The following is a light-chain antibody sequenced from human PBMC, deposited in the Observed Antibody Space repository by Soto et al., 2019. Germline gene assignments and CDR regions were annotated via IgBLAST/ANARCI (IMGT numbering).Light chain of an antibody. J-gene: IGLJ2*01. Sequence: QSVLTQPPSVSGAPGQRVTISCTWNSSNIGTGGYDVHWYQKRLDTAPKLVIYDNTNRPSGVPDRFSGSKSGTSASLAITGLQAEDEADYYCQSYDSSLSAVVFGGVTKVTVL. CDR2: DNT. CDR3: QSYDSSLSAVV. V-gene: IGLV1-40*01. CDR1: SSNIGTGGYD.